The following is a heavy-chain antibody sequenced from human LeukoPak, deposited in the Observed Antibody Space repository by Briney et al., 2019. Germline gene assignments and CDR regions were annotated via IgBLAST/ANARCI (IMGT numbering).Heavy chain of an antibody. V-gene: IGHV1-18*01. Sequence: GASVKVSCKASGYTFTSYGISWVRQAPGQGLEWMGWISAYNGNTNYAQKLQGRVTMTTDTSTSTAYMELRSLRSDDTAVYYCARHRKYYYGSGSYFDYWGQGTLVTVSS. D-gene: IGHD3-10*01. CDR1: GYTFTSYG. CDR3: ARHRKYYYGSGSYFDY. J-gene: IGHJ4*02. CDR2: ISAYNGNT.